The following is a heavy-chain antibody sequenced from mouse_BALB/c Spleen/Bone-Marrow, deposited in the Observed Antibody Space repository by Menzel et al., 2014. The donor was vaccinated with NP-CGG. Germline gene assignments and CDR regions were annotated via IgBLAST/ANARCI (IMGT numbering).Heavy chain of an antibody. Sequence: VQLQQSGAELVKPGASVKLSCTASGFNIKDTYMHWVKQRPEQGLEWIGRIDPANGNTKYDPKFQGKATITAETSSNTAYLQLSSLTSEDTAVYYCASSAYSWGQGTLVTVSA. J-gene: IGHJ3*01. CDR1: GFNIKDTY. D-gene: IGHD2-10*01. CDR2: IDPANGNT. V-gene: IGHV14-3*02. CDR3: ASSAYS.